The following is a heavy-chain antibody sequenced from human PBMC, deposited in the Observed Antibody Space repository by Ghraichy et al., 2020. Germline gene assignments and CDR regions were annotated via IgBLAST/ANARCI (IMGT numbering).Heavy chain of an antibody. V-gene: IGHV3-74*03. CDR2: INSDASSA. CDR3: ARDPHRGNYVGGYFDS. Sequence: GGSLRLSCAASGFSFSEYWMHWVRQAPGKGLTWVSRINSDASSATYADSVKGRFTISRDNAKNTLFLEINSLTVEDTAIYYCARDPHRGNYVGGYFDSWGQGTLVTVSS. J-gene: IGHJ4*02. CDR1: GFSFSEYW. D-gene: IGHD3-16*01.